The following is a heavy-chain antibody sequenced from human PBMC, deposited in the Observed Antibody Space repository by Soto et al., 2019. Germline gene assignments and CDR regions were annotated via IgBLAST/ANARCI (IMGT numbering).Heavy chain of an antibody. V-gene: IGHV3-20*01. J-gene: IGHJ3*02. CDR2: INWNGGST. CDR1: GFTFDDYG. CDR3: ARSWVNDYIWGSYRNAFDI. Sequence: GGSLRLSCAASGFTFDDYGMSWVRQAPGKGLEWVSGINWNGGSTGYADSVKGRLTISRNNAKNSLYLQMNSLRAEDTALYHCARSWVNDYIWGSYRNAFDIWGQGTMVTVSS. D-gene: IGHD3-16*02.